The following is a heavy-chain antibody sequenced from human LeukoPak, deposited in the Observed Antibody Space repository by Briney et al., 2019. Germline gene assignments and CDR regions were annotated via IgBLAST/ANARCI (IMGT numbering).Heavy chain of an antibody. D-gene: IGHD2-2*01. V-gene: IGHV7-4-1*02. Sequence: ASVKVSCKASGYTFTIYAMNWVRQAPGQGLEWMGWINTNTGNPTYAQGFTGRFVFSLDTSVSTAYLQISSLKAEDTAVYYCARGVVPAAPEDWFDPWGQGTLVTVSS. J-gene: IGHJ5*02. CDR1: GYTFTIYA. CDR3: ARGVVPAAPEDWFDP. CDR2: INTNTGNP.